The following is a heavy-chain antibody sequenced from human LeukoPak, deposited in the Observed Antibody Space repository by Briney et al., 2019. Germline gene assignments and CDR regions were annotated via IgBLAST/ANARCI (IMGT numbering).Heavy chain of an antibody. D-gene: IGHD3-10*01. Sequence: ASVKLSCKAFGYTFTGYWMHWVRQAPGQGPEWMGVISPSGGSTIYAQKFQGRVTMTEDTSTDTAYMELSSLRSEDTAVYYCATVRITMVRGVIAAPFDYWGQGTLVTVSS. J-gene: IGHJ4*02. CDR1: GYTFTGYW. CDR3: ATVRITMVRGVIAAPFDY. CDR2: ISPSGGST. V-gene: IGHV1-46*01.